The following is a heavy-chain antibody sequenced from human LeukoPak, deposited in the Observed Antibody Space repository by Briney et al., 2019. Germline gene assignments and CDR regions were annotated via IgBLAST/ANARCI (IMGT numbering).Heavy chain of an antibody. V-gene: IGHV3-30*04. CDR1: GFTFSSYA. D-gene: IGHD2-2*02. Sequence: GGSLRLSCATSGFTFSSYAFHWVRQAPGKGLEGVATMSFDVNNKYYADSVRGRFTISRDNSKNTLYLQMNSLRAEDTAVYSCARGFCTSSSCYNDYWGQGTLVTVSS. J-gene: IGHJ4*02. CDR3: ARGFCTSSSCYNDY. CDR2: MSFDVNNK.